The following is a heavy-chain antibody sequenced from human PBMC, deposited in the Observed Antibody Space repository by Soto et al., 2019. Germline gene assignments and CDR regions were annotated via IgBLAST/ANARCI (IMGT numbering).Heavy chain of an antibody. J-gene: IGHJ5*02. Sequence: QVQLVQSGAEVKKPGSSVKVSCKASGGTFSSYAISWVRQAPGQGLEWMGGIIPIFGTANYAQKFQGRVTITADESTSTAYMELSSLRSEDTAVYYCARDGDYVWGSYRSNWFDPWGQGTLVTVSS. D-gene: IGHD3-16*02. V-gene: IGHV1-69*01. CDR1: GGTFSSYA. CDR3: ARDGDYVWGSYRSNWFDP. CDR2: IIPIFGTA.